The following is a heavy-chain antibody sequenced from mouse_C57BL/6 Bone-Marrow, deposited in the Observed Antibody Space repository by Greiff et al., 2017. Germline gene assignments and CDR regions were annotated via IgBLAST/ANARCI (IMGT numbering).Heavy chain of an antibody. Sequence: QVHVKQSGAELVKPGASVKLSCKASGYTFTSYWMHWVKQRPGQGLEWIGMIHPNSGSTNYNEKFKSKATLTVDKSSRTAYMQLSSLTSEDSAVYYCARSSSTVVATDWYFDVWGTGTTVTVSS. D-gene: IGHD1-1*01. V-gene: IGHV1-64*01. J-gene: IGHJ1*03. CDR3: ARSSSTVVATDWYFDV. CDR2: IHPNSGST. CDR1: GYTFTSYW.